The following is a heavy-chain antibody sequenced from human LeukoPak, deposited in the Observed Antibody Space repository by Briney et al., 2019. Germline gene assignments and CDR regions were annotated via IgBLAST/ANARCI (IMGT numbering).Heavy chain of an antibody. CDR1: GYTFSSFG. D-gene: IGHD3-9*01. Sequence: ASVKVSCKASGYTFSSFGVGWLRQAPGQGLEWMGWISAYNGDTDYAQKLQGRVTMTTDTSTSTAYMELRSLRSDDTAVYYCARDRGGLRYFDWLSWFDPWGQGTLVTVSS. CDR2: ISAYNGDT. J-gene: IGHJ5*02. CDR3: ARDRGGLRYFDWLSWFDP. V-gene: IGHV1-18*01.